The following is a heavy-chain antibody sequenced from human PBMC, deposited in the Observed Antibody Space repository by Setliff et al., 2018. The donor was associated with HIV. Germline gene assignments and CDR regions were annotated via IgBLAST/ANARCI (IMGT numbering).Heavy chain of an antibody. Sequence: PSETLSLTCTVSGGSISTNNYYWAWIRQPTGQGLEWIGTIDYSGNTYYNASRRCRAIISGDMSKNQFSLNLNTATASETAVYYCARHRYRFGIDSWGQGAMVTVSS. CDR3: ARHRYRFGIDS. CDR1: GGSISTNNYY. D-gene: IGHD3-16*01. V-gene: IGHV4-39*01. CDR2: IDYSGNT. J-gene: IGHJ5*01.